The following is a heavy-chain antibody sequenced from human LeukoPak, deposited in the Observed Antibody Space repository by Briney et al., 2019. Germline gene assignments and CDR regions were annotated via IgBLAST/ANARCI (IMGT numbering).Heavy chain of an antibody. CDR1: GGSLSSGGDY. D-gene: IGHD3-22*01. Sequence: PSQTLSLTCTVSGGSLSSGGDYWSWIRQHPGKGLEWIGYIYYSGSTNYNPSLKSRVTISIDTSKNQFSLKLSSVTAADTAVYYCARHETMIDLGPWGQGILVTVSS. J-gene: IGHJ5*02. V-gene: IGHV4-31*03. CDR3: ARHETMIDLGP. CDR2: IYYSGST.